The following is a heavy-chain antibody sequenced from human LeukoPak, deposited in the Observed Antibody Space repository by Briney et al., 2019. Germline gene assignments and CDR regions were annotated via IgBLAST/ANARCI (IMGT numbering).Heavy chain of an antibody. Sequence: ASVKVSCKASGYTFTSYAMHWVRQAPGQRLEWMGWINAGNGNTKYSQKFQGRVTITRDTSASTAYMELSSLRSEDTAVYYCARGTTVVTRGWFDPWGQGTLVTVSS. CDR1: GYTFTSYA. J-gene: IGHJ5*02. CDR3: ARGTTVVTRGWFDP. CDR2: INAGNGNT. V-gene: IGHV1-3*01. D-gene: IGHD4-23*01.